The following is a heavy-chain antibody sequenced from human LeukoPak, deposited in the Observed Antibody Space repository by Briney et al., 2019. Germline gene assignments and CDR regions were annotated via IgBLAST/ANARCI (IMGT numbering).Heavy chain of an antibody. D-gene: IGHD1-26*01. CDR2: ISGSGSNT. CDR3: AKSQREACCYGMDV. V-gene: IGHV3-23*01. Sequence: QPGGSLRLSCTASGFTFSNYAMNWVRRAPGKGPEWVSAISGSGSNTYYADSVKDRFTISRDNSKNSLYLQMNSLRAKDTAVYYCAKSQREACCYGMDVWGQGTTVTVS. J-gene: IGHJ6*02. CDR1: GFTFSNYA.